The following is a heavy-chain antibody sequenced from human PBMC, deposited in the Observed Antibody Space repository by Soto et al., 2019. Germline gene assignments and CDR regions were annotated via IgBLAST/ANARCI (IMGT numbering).Heavy chain of an antibody. V-gene: IGHV3-13*01. D-gene: IGHD2-8*01. CDR1: GFTFSSYD. J-gene: IGHJ6*02. Sequence: GGSLRLSCAASGFTFSSYDMHCVRQATGKGLEWVSAIGTAGDTYYPGSVKGRFTISRENAENSLYLQMNSLRAGDTAVYYCARGHCTNGVCYYAELGMDVWGQGTTVTVSS. CDR2: IGTAGDT. CDR3: ARGHCTNGVCYYAELGMDV.